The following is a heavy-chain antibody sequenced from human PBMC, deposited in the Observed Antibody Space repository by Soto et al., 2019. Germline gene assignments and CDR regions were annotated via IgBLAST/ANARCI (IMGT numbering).Heavy chain of an antibody. CDR2: INSDGSST. Sequence: EVQLVESGGGLVQPGGSLRLSCAASGFTFSSYWMHWVRQAPEKGLVWVSRINSDGSSTSYADSVKGRFTISRDNAKNTLYLQMNSLRAEDTAVYYCARVSITMVRHGMDVWGQGTTVTVSS. D-gene: IGHD3-10*01. CDR3: ARVSITMVRHGMDV. CDR1: GFTFSSYW. V-gene: IGHV3-74*01. J-gene: IGHJ6*02.